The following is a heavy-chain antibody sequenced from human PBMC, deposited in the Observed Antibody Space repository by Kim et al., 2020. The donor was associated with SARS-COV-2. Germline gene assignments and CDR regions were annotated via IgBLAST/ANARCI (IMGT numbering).Heavy chain of an antibody. CDR2: IGTAGDT. J-gene: IGHJ6*02. Sequence: GGSLRLSCAASGFTFSSYDMHWVRQATGKGLEWVSAIGTAGDTYHPGSVKGRFTISRENAKNSLYLQMNSLRAGDTAVYYCARGYSSGWYSDYYYGMDVWGQGTTVTVSS. D-gene: IGHD6-19*01. CDR1: GFTFSSYD. CDR3: ARGYSSGWYSDYYYGMDV. V-gene: IGHV3-13*01.